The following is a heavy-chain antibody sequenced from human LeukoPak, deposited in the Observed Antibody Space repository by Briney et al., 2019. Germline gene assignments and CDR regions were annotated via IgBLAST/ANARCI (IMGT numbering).Heavy chain of an antibody. Sequence: GESLKISCKGSGYRFTTYWIGWVRQMPGKGLEWMGIIYPGDSDTTYSPSFQGQVTISSDKSISTAYLQWRSLKASDTAMYYCARRISTVPYYFDYWGQGTLVTVSS. D-gene: IGHD2-2*01. CDR2: IYPGDSDT. J-gene: IGHJ4*02. CDR3: ARRISTVPYYFDY. V-gene: IGHV5-51*01. CDR1: GYRFTTYW.